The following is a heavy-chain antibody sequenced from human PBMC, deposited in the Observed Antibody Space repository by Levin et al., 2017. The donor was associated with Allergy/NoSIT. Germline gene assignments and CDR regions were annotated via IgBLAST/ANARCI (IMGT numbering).Heavy chain of an antibody. D-gene: IGHD3-10*01. V-gene: IGHV3-23*01. CDR2: ISGSGGST. Sequence: GESLKISCAASGFTFSSYAMSWVRQAPGKGLEWVSAISGSGGSTYYADSVKGRFTISRDNSKNTLYLQMNSLRAEDTAVYYCAKSMTGKLGWFDPWGQGTLVTVSS. CDR3: AKSMTGKLGWFDP. CDR1: GFTFSSYA. J-gene: IGHJ5*02.